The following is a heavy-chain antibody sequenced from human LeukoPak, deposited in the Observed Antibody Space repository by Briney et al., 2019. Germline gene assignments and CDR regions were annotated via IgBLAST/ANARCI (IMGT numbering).Heavy chain of an antibody. V-gene: IGHV3-66*01. J-gene: IGHJ4*02. CDR1: GFSVSRNY. Sequence: GGSLRLSCAASGFSVSRNYMTWVRQAPGEGLEWVSLIYSGGSTSYADSVKGRFTISRDNSKNTLYLQMNSLRAEDTAVYYCARDPPTRFDYWGQGTLVTVSS. CDR2: IYSGGST. CDR3: ARDPPTRFDY.